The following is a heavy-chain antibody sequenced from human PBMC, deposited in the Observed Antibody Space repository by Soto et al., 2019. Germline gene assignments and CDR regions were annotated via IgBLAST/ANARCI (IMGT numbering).Heavy chain of an antibody. J-gene: IGHJ3*02. V-gene: IGHV3-30-3*01. CDR1: GFSFSNYA. CDR3: GSREYSGGWYYAFDI. Sequence: QVQLVESGGGVVQPGRSLRLSCAASGFSFSNYAMHWVRQAPGKGLECVALISSDGNNKYYTDSVTGRFTISRDNSKNTMSLQKNSLRAEDSAVYYSGSREYSGGWYYAFDIWGQGTMVTVSS. D-gene: IGHD6-19*01. CDR2: ISSDGNNK.